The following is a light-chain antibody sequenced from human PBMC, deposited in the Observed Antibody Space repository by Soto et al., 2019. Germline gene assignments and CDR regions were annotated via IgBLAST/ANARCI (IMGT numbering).Light chain of an antibody. V-gene: IGLV1-44*01. CDR2: GSN. CDR3: AAWDDSLNGPV. CDR1: SSNIGRNT. Sequence: QSVLTQPPSASGTPGQRVTISCSGSSSNIGRNTVNWYQQLPGTAPKLLIYGSNQRPSGVPDRFSGSKSGTSASLAISGLQSEDEADYYCAAWDDSLNGPVFGGGTKLTVL. J-gene: IGLJ2*01.